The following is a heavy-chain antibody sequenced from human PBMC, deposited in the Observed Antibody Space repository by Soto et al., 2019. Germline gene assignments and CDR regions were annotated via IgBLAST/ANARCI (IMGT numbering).Heavy chain of an antibody. D-gene: IGHD2-15*01. J-gene: IGHJ6*02. V-gene: IGHV4-34*01. Sequence: HSVTLSHSCSVYGGTFRCYVWILISKPQGKGLEWIGEINHSGSTNYNPSLKSRVIISVDTSKNQFSLKLSSVTAADTAVYYCARGEDIVVVVAATFTTYYYGTDVLGQRTTVTAP. CDR1: GGTFRCYV. CDR3: ARGEDIVVVVAATFTTYYYGTDV. CDR2: INHSGST.